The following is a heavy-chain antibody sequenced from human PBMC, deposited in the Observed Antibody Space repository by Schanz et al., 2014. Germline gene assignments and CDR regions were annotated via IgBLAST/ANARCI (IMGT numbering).Heavy chain of an antibody. V-gene: IGHV1-69*02. D-gene: IGHD4-17*01. J-gene: IGHJ4*02. CDR2: FIPILDVG. CDR3: ARGYGDSPTDF. Sequence: QVQLVQSGAEVKKPGSSVKVSCKASRSTFSSYTISWVRQARGQGLEWVGRFIPILDVGNYAQQFQGRVTMTRDTSTSTVYMELSSLRSEDTAVYYCARGYGDSPTDFWGQGTLVTVSS. CDR1: RSTFSSYT.